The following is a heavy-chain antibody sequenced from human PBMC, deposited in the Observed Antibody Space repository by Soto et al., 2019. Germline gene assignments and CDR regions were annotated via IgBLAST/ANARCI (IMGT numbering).Heavy chain of an antibody. J-gene: IGHJ5*02. CDR3: ARVLAAAEYNWFDP. CDR2: IYSGGST. CDR1: GFTVSSNY. V-gene: IGHV3-53*01. D-gene: IGHD6-13*01. Sequence: GGSLRLSCAASGFTVSSNYMSWVRQAPGKGLEWVSVIYSGGSTYYADSVKGRFTISRDNSKNTLYLQMNSLRAEDTAVYYCARVLAAAEYNWFDPWGQGTLVTVSS.